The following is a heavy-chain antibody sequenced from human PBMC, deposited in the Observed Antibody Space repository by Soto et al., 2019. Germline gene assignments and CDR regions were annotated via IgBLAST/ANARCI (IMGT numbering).Heavy chain of an antibody. CDR3: ARGRYGAY. J-gene: IGHJ4*02. CDR1: GYGFTTYG. Sequence: QVHLVQSGAEVKKPGASVKVSCKGSGYGFTTYGITWVRQAPGQGLEWMAWISAHNGNTNYAQKLQGRVTVTRDTSTSTAYLELRSLRSDDTAVYYCARGRYGAYWGQGARVTVSS. V-gene: IGHV1-18*01. CDR2: ISAHNGNT. D-gene: IGHD3-10*01.